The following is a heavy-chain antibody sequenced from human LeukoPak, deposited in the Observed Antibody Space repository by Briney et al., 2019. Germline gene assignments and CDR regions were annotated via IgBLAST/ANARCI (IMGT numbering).Heavy chain of an antibody. D-gene: IGHD1-26*01. Sequence: SETLSLTCTVSGGSISSSYYYWGWIRQPPGKGLEWIGEINHSGSTNYNPSLKSRVTISVDTSKNQFSLKLSSVTAADTAVYYCARGLGANPPGGYWGQGTLVTVSS. CDR3: ARGLGANPPGGY. CDR2: INHSGST. J-gene: IGHJ4*02. V-gene: IGHV4-39*07. CDR1: GGSISSSYYY.